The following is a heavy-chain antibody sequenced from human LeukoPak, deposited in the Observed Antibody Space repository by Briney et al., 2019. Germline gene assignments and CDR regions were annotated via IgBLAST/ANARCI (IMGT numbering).Heavy chain of an antibody. J-gene: IGHJ4*02. CDR3: ARAGGSYYVDY. CDR1: GFTFSSYS. CDR2: IRSSSSTI. V-gene: IGHV3-48*01. Sequence: PGVSLRLSCAASGFTFSSYSMNWVRQAPGKGLEWVSYIRSSSSTIYYASSVKGRFTISRDNAKNSLYLQMNSLRAEDTAVYYCARAGGSYYVDYWGQGTLVTVSS. D-gene: IGHD1-26*01.